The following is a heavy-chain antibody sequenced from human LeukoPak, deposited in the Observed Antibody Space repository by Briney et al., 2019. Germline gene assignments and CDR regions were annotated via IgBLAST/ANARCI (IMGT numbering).Heavy chain of an antibody. Sequence: AGGSLRLSCAASGFTFSDYYMSWIRQAPGKGLEWVSYISSSGSTIYYADSVKGRFTISRDNAKNSLYLQMNSLRAEDTAVYYCARAEDPYCSSTSCRTYYYYGMDVWGQGTTVTVSS. CDR2: ISSSGSTI. CDR1: GFTFSDYY. D-gene: IGHD2-2*01. V-gene: IGHV3-11*01. CDR3: ARAEDPYCSSTSCRTYYYYGMDV. J-gene: IGHJ6*02.